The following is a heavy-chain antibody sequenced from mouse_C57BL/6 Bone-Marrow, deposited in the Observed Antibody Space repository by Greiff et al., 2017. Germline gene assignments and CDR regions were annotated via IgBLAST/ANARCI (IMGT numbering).Heavy chain of an antibody. V-gene: IGHV5-6*01. J-gene: IGHJ1*03. CDR2: ISSGGSYT. CDR1: GFTFSSYG. D-gene: IGHD2-4*01. CDR3: ARHGLRRYFDV. Sequence: EVHLVESGGDLVKPGGSLKLSCAASGFTFSSYGMSWVRQTPDKRLEWVATISSGGSYTYYPDSVKGRFTISRDNAKNTLYLQMSSLKSEDTAMYYCARHGLRRYFDVWGTGTTVTVSS.